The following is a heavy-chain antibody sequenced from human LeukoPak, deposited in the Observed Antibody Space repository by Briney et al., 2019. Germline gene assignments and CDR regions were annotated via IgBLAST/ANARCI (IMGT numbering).Heavy chain of an antibody. Sequence: SVKVSCKASGGTFTSYAISWVRQAPGQGLEWMGRIIPIFGKANYAQKFQGSVTITTDESTSTAYMELSSLRSEDTAVYYCARGVQLWLTDWGQGTLVTVSS. CDR1: GGTFTSYA. D-gene: IGHD5-18*01. V-gene: IGHV1-69*05. J-gene: IGHJ4*02. CDR2: IIPIFGKA. CDR3: ARGVQLWLTD.